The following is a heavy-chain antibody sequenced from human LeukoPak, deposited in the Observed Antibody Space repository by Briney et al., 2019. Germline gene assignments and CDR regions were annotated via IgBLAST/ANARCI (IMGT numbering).Heavy chain of an antibody. CDR3: AKNSGYGAAFDY. CDR1: GVSISSGGYY. V-gene: IGHV4-31*09. Sequence: KTSETLSLTCTVSGVSISSGGYYWSWIRQHPGKGLEWIGYIYYSGSTYYNPSLKSRVTISVDRSKNQFSLKLSSVTAADTAVYYCAKNSGYGAAFDYWGQGTLVTVSS. J-gene: IGHJ4*02. D-gene: IGHD5-12*01. CDR2: IYYSGST.